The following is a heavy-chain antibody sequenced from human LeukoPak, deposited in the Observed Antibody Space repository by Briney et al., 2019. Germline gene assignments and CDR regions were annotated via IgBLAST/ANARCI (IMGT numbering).Heavy chain of an antibody. CDR3: ASDRYYDSGGYYLVFGAFDI. D-gene: IGHD3-22*01. V-gene: IGHV1-69*05. CDR2: IIPIFGTA. Sequence: ASVKVSCKASGGTFSSYAISWVRQAPGQGLEWMGRIIPIFGTANYAQKFQGRVTITTDESTSTAYMELSSLRSEDTAVYYCASDRYYDSGGYYLVFGAFDIWGQGTMVTVSS. CDR1: GGTFSSYA. J-gene: IGHJ3*02.